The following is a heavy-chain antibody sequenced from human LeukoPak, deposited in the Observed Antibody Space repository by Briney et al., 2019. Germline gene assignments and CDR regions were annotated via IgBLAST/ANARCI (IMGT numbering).Heavy chain of an antibody. CDR3: ATSTVMNEYCLDY. J-gene: IGHJ4*02. CDR1: GGSMSSTKW. Sequence: PSETLSLTCAVSGGSMSSTKWWSWVRQPPGKRLERIGEIYHSGSTNYNPSLKSRITISVDKSKNQVSLNLSSVTAADTAMYYCATSTVMNEYCLDYWAQGALVTVSS. V-gene: IGHV4-4*02. CDR2: IYHSGST. D-gene: IGHD4-17*01.